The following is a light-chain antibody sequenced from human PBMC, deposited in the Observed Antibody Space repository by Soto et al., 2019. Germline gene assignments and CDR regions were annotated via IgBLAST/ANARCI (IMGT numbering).Light chain of an antibody. CDR1: SSDVGGYNY. CDR3: SSYAGSNNFGV. V-gene: IGLV2-8*01. CDR2: EVN. Sequence: QSALTQPPSASGSPGQSVTISCTGTSSDVGGYNYVSWYQQHPAKAPKLMIYEVNKRPSGVPDRLSGSKSGNTASLTVSGLQAEDEAYYYCSSYAGSNNFGVFGTGTKLTVL. J-gene: IGLJ1*01.